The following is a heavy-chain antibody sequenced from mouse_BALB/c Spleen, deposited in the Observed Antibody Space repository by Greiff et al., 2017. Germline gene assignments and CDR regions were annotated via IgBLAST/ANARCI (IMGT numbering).Heavy chain of an antibody. CDR1: GFTFSSYA. CDR2: ISSGGSYT. D-gene: IGHD1-1*01. J-gene: IGHJ2*01. V-gene: IGHV5-9-3*01. CDR3: ARHAITTVFDY. Sequence: EVKVVESGGGLVKPGGSLKLSCAASGFTFSSYAMSWVRQTPEKRLEWVATISSGGSYTYYPDSVKGRFTISRDNAKNTLYLQMSSLRSEDTAMYYCARHAITTVFDYWGQGTTLTVSS.